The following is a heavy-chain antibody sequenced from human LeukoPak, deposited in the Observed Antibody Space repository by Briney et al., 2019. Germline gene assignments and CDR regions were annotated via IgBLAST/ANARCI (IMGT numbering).Heavy chain of an antibody. CDR2: IYYSGST. J-gene: IGHJ3*02. CDR1: GGSISSYY. V-gene: IGHV4-39*07. Sequence: PSETLSLTCTVSGGSISSYYWGWIRQPPGKGLEWIGSIYYSGSTYYNPSLKSRVTISVDTSKNQFSLKLSSVTAADTAVYYCARDGIMSRAFDIWGQGTMVTVSS. D-gene: IGHD3-16*01. CDR3: ARDGIMSRAFDI.